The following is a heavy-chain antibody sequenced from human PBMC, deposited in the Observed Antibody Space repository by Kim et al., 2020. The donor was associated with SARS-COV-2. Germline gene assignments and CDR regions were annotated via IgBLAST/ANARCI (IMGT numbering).Heavy chain of an antibody. CDR1: GGSFSGYY. J-gene: IGHJ5*02. V-gene: IGHV4-34*01. Sequence: SETLSLTCAVYGGSFSGYYWSWIRQPPGKGLEWIGEINHSGSTNYNPSLKSRVTISVDTSKNQFSLKLSSVTAADTAVYYCARGGYDFWSGLFPWFDPWGQGTLVTVSS. CDR2: INHSGST. CDR3: ARGGYDFWSGLFPWFDP. D-gene: IGHD3-3*01.